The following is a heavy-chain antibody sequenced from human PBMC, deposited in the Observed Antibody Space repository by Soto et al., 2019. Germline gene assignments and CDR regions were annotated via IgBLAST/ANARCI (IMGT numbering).Heavy chain of an antibody. D-gene: IGHD6-13*01. CDR2: TYYSGST. V-gene: IGHV4-59*01. CDR3: AAYSSSWSYFDY. J-gene: IGHJ4*02. Sequence: SETLSLTCTVSGASISSYYWSWIRQPPGKGLEWIGYTYYSGSTNYNPSLKSRVTISVDTSKNQFSLKLSSVTAADTAVYYCAAYSSSWSYFDYWGQGTLVTVSS. CDR1: GASISSYY.